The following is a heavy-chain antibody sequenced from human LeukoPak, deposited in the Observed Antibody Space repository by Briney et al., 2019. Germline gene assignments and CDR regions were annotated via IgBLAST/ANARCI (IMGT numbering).Heavy chain of an antibody. CDR2: ISWNSGSI. CDR3: AKDSYCSGGSCPQGSYYFDY. J-gene: IGHJ4*02. V-gene: IGHV3-9*01. CDR1: GFTFDDYA. D-gene: IGHD2-15*01. Sequence: GGSLRLSCAASGFTFDDYAMHWVRQAPGKGLEWVSGISWNSGSIGYADSVKGRFTISRDNAKNSLYLQMNSLRAEDTALYYCAKDSYCSGGSCPQGSYYFDYWGQGTLVTVSS.